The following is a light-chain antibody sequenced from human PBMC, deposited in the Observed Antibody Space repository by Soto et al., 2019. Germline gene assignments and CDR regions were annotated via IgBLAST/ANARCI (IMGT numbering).Light chain of an antibody. V-gene: IGLV2-14*01. CDR3: CSFTSSNTYV. CDR2: EVS. J-gene: IGLJ1*01. Sequence: QSVLTQPASVSGSPGQSITISCTGTSSDVGDYNYVSWYQQHPGKAPKLMIYEVSSRPSGVSNRFSGSKSGNTASLTISGLQAEDEADYYCCSFTSSNTYVFGTGTKVTVL. CDR1: SSDVGDYNY.